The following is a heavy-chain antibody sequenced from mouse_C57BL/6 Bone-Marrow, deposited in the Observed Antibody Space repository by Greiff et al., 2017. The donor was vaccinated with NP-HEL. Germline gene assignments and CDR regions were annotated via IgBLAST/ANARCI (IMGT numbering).Heavy chain of an antibody. J-gene: IGHJ3*01. CDR3: AIYYGYDGAWFAY. CDR1: GFSLTSYG. V-gene: IGHV2-6*01. D-gene: IGHD2-2*01. Sequence: QVQLKQSGPGLVAPSQSLSITCTVSGFSLTSYGVDWVRQSPGKGLEWLGVIWGVGSTNYNSALKSRLSISKDNSKSQVFLKMNSLQTDDTAMYYGAIYYGYDGAWFAYWGQGTLVTVSA. CDR2: IWGVGST.